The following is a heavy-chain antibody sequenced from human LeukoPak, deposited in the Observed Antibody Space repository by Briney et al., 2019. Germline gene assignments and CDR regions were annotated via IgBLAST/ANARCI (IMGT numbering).Heavy chain of an antibody. V-gene: IGHV3-23*01. Sequence: SGGSLRLSCAASGFTFSSYAMSWVRQAPGKGLEWVSAISGSGGSTYYADSVKGRFTISRDNSKNTHFLQMNSLRAEDTAVYYCAKDRGSNLYDGFTWFDPWGQGTLVTVSS. CDR2: ISGSGGST. CDR3: AKDRGSNLYDGFTWFDP. J-gene: IGHJ5*02. D-gene: IGHD3-16*01. CDR1: GFTFSSYA.